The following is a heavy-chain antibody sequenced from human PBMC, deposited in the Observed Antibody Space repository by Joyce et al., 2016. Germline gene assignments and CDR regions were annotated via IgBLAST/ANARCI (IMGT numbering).Heavy chain of an antibody. D-gene: IGHD3-10*01. CDR3: ARLPGTENTGLDY. CDR1: GYNFMYYW. V-gene: IGHV5-51*01. Sequence: EVQLVQSGAEVKKPGESLMISCRGSGYNFMYYWIGWVRQMPGKGLEWMGIIYPEDADTRYSPSFQGQVTISAGKSVTTAYLQWSSLKASDTAMYYCARLPGTENTGLDYWGQGTLVTVSS. CDR2: IYPEDADT. J-gene: IGHJ4*02.